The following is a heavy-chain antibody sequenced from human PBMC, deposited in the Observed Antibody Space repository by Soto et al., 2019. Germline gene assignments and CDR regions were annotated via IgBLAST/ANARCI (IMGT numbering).Heavy chain of an antibody. CDR1: GDSASSNSAA. D-gene: IGHD6-6*01. J-gene: IGHJ5*02. CDR2: TYYRSKWYN. Sequence: PSQTLSLTCAISGDSASSNSAAWNWIRQSPSRGLEWLGRTYYRSKWYNDYAVSVKSRITINPDTSKNQFSLQLNSVTPEDTAVYYCARDLVIAARPARNWFDPWGQGTLVTVSS. V-gene: IGHV6-1*01. CDR3: ARDLVIAARPARNWFDP.